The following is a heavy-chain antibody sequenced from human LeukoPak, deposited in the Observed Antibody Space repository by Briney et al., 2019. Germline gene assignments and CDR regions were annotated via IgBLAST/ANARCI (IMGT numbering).Heavy chain of an antibody. J-gene: IGHJ4*02. V-gene: IGHV4-34*01. CDR2: INHSGST. CDR3: ARMLRTYYYDSSGSPSFDY. CDR1: GFTFSSYA. Sequence: GSLRLSCAASGFTFSSYAMSWIRQPPGKGLEWIGEINHSGSTNYNPSLKSRVTISVDTSKNQFSLKLSSVTAADTAVYYCARMLRTYYYDSSGSPSFDYWGQGTLVTVSS. D-gene: IGHD3-22*01.